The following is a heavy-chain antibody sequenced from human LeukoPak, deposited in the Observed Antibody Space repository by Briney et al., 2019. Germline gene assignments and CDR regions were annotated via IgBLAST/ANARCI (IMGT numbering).Heavy chain of an antibody. CDR2: IYHSGSV. CDR3: ARGGGFGSPPAY. CDR1: GGSISNYY. V-gene: IGHV4-59*01. D-gene: IGHD3-10*01. Sequence: TSSETLSLTCTVSGGSISNYYWSWIRQPPGKGLEWIGYIYHSGSVSYNPSLKSRVTISVDTTNNQFSLKLNSVTAADTAVYYCARGGGFGSPPAYWGQGTLVTVSS. J-gene: IGHJ4*02.